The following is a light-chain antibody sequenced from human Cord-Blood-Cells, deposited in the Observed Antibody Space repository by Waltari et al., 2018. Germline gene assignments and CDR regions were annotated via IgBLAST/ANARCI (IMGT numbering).Light chain of an antibody. CDR2: DAV. CDR1: QGISSA. CDR3: EHYNSDPFT. J-gene: IGKJ4*02. Sequence: AIQLTQSPSSLSASVGDRVTITCRTSQGISSALAWYQQKPGKAPKLLIYDAVSLESGVPSRFSGSGSGTDFTLTISSPQPEDVGAYDGEHYNSDPFTFGGGTKV. V-gene: IGKV1-13*02.